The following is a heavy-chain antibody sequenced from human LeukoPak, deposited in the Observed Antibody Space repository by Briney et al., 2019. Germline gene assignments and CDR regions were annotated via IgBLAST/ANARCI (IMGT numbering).Heavy chain of an antibody. D-gene: IGHD2-21*02. CDR3: ARGPLGSQFKHIVVVTAILYDY. J-gene: IGHJ4*02. V-gene: IGHV4-34*01. CDR2: INHSGST. CDR1: GGSFSGYY. Sequence: SETLSLTCAVYGGSFSGYYRSWIRQPPGKGLEWIGEINHSGSTNYNPSLKSRVTISVDTSKNQFSLKLSSVTAADTAVYYCARGPLGSQFKHIVVVTAILYDYWGQGTLVTVSS.